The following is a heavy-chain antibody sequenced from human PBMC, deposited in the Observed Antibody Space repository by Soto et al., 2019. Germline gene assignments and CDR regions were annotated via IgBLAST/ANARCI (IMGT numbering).Heavy chain of an antibody. J-gene: IGHJ4*02. D-gene: IGHD1-20*01. Sequence: EVQLVESGGGLVQPGGSLRLSCAVSGFTFSTYSVNWVRQAPGKGLEWVAYIRTADNTIYYADSVKGRFTISIDYATNSLYLQMSSLRAEDTGLYYCARYNPWALHYWGQGTQVTVSS. CDR2: IRTADNTI. CDR3: ARYNPWALHY. V-gene: IGHV3-48*01. CDR1: GFTFSTYS.